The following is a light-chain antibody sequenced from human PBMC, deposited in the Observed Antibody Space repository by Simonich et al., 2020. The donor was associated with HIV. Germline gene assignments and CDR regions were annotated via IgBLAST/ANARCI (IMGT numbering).Light chain of an antibody. CDR2: WAS. J-gene: IGKJ1*01. CDR3: QQYYSTPPT. V-gene: IGKV4-1*01. Sequence: DIVMTQSPDSLAVSLGERATINCKTSQSVLYSSNNKNYLAWYQQKPGHPPNLLIYWASTRKSGVPDRFSASGSGTDFTLTISSLQAEDVAIYYCQQYYSTPPTFGQGTKVEIK. CDR1: QSVLYSSNNKNY.